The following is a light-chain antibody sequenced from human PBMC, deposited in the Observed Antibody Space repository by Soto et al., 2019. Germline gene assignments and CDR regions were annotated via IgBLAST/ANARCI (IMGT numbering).Light chain of an antibody. CDR2: KAS. Sequence: DIQMTQSPSTLSASVGDRVTITCRASQSISNWLAWYQQRPGKAPNLLIYKASSLEGGVPSRFSGSGSGTDFTLTISRLQPDDFATYYCQQYNTYPWTFGQGTRVEIK. V-gene: IGKV1-5*03. CDR3: QQYNTYPWT. CDR1: QSISNW. J-gene: IGKJ1*01.